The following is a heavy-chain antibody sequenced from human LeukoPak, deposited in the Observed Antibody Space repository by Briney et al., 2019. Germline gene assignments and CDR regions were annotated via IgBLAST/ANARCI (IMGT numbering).Heavy chain of an antibody. J-gene: IGHJ5*02. CDR1: GFTFTSSA. Sequence: ASVKVSCKASGFTFTSSAMQWVRQARGQRLEWIGWIVVGSGNTNYAQKFQERVTITRDMSTSTAYMELSSLRSEDTAVYYCAAGPNYNWQTHGFDPWGQGTLVTVSS. V-gene: IGHV1-58*02. D-gene: IGHD1-20*01. CDR2: IVVGSGNT. CDR3: AAGPNYNWQTHGFDP.